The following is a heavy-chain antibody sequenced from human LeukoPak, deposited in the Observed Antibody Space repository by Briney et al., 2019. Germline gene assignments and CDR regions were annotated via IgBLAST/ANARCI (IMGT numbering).Heavy chain of an antibody. CDR2: ISGSGGST. V-gene: IGHV3-23*01. Sequence: GRSLRLSCAASGFTSSSYAMSSVRQAPGKGLEWVSAISGSGGSTYYADSVKGRFTISRDNSRDTLYLQMNSLRAEDTAVYYCAKGYYDYVWGSYYFDYWGQGTLVTVSS. CDR1: GFTSSSYA. J-gene: IGHJ4*02. CDR3: AKGYYDYVWGSYYFDY. D-gene: IGHD3-16*01.